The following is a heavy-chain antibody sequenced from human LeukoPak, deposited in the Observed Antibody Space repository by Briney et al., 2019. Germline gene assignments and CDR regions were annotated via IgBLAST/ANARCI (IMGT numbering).Heavy chain of an antibody. CDR1: GGSISSSNW. CDR3: ARERYYYGSGVPAWFDP. V-gene: IGHV4-4*02. Sequence: PSGTLSLTCAVSGGSISSSNWWSWVRQPPGKGLEWIGEIYHSGSTNYNPSLKSRVTISVDKSKNQFSLKLSSVTAADTAVYYCARERYYYGSGVPAWFDPWGQGTLVTVSS. CDR2: IYHSGST. J-gene: IGHJ5*02. D-gene: IGHD3-10*01.